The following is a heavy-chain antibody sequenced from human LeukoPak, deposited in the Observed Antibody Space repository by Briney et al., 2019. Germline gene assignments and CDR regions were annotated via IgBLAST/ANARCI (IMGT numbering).Heavy chain of an antibody. D-gene: IGHD2-15*01. Sequence: PSETLYLICNVSGGSICSHYWRWIRQAAGERPELIGRIHSSGLTNYNPSLNSRVTLRVGPPKHQFPLNLASQPAADAPRHYFAGGVVESATPNCIDPWGQGTLVTVSS. CDR2: IHSSGLT. CDR3: AGGVVESATPNCIDP. V-gene: IGHV4-4*07. J-gene: IGHJ5*02. CDR1: GGSICSHY.